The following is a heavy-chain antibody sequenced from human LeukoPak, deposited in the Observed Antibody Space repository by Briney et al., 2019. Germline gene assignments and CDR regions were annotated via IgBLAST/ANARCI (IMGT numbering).Heavy chain of an antibody. CDR1: GYSISSGYY. J-gene: IGHJ5*02. V-gene: IGHV4-38-2*02. CDR2: VYHDGRT. CDR3: ARGYSSSWYYNWFDP. D-gene: IGHD6-13*01. Sequence: PSETLSLTCTVSGYSISSGYYWAWLRQSPGKGLEWIGNVYHDGRTYYNPSLKSRVTISVDTSTNQSSRKLSSVTATDTALYYCARGYSSSWYYNWFDPWGQGTLVTVSS.